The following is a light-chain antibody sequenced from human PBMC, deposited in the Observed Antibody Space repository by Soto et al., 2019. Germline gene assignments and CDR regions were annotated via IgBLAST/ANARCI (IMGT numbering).Light chain of an antibody. Sequence: QPVLTQPPSVSGAPGQRVTISCTGSSSNIGAGYVHWYQQLPGTAPKLLIYGNSNRPSGVPDRFSGSKSGTSASLAITGLQAEDEADYYCQSYDSSLSGNVVFGGGTKLTVL. J-gene: IGLJ2*01. CDR3: QSYDSSLSGNVV. CDR2: GNS. V-gene: IGLV1-40*01. CDR1: SSNIGAGY.